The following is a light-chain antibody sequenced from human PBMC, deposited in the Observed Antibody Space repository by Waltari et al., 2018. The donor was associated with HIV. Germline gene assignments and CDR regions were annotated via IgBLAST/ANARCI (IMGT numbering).Light chain of an antibody. J-gene: IGKJ1*01. Sequence: ELLMTQSPATLSVSPRHPATLSCRARQSVNSNLAWYQQKPGQTPRLLIYGTSTRATDILSRFSGSGSGTKFTLTISSLQSEDFAVYYCHHYNNWRETFGQGTKVEIK. CDR2: GTS. CDR3: HHYNNWRET. CDR1: QSVNSN. V-gene: IGKV3-15*01.